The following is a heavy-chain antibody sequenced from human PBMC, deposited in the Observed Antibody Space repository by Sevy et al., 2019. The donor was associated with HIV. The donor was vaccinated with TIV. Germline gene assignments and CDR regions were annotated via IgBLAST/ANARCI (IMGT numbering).Heavy chain of an antibody. J-gene: IGHJ5*02. CDR2: IYSGGNT. CDR1: GGSIRSYY. D-gene: IGHD6-13*01. Sequence: SETLSLTCAVSGGSIRSYYWSWIRQPAGKGLEWIGRIYSGGNTNYNPSLKSRVTMSVDTSKNQFSLELRSVTPADTAVYYCARDKGGSTWFLLDPWGQGRLVTVSS. CDR3: ARDKGGSTWFLLDP. V-gene: IGHV4-4*07.